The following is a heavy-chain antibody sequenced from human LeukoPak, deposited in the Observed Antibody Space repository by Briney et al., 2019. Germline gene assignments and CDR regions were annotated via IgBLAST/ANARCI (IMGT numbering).Heavy chain of an antibody. CDR3: ARGGLREGSWYFAL. CDR2: IGTAGDT. J-gene: IGHJ2*01. D-gene: IGHD5-12*01. V-gene: IGHV3-13*04. Sequence: PGGSLRLFCAASGFTFSSYDMHWVRQATGKGLEWVSAIGTAGDTYYPGSVKGRFTISRENSKNSLYLQMNGVRAGDTAVYYCARGGLREGSWYFALSGRSTLVTVSS. CDR1: GFTFSSYD.